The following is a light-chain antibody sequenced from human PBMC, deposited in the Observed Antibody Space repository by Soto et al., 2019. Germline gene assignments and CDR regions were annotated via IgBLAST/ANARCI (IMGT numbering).Light chain of an antibody. CDR1: SSDVGGYNY. J-gene: IGLJ1*01. CDR3: SSYTSSSTSYV. Sequence: QSVLTQPAYVSGSPGQSITISCTGTSSDVGGYNYASWYQQHPGKAPKLMIYDVSNRPSGVSNRFSGSKSGNTASLTISGLQAEDEADYYCSSYTSSSTSYVFGTGTKVTVL. V-gene: IGLV2-14*01. CDR2: DVS.